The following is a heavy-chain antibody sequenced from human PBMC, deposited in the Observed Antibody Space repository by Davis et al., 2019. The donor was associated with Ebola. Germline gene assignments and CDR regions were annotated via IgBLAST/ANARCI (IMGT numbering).Heavy chain of an antibody. D-gene: IGHD5-12*01. CDR3: ASLHDSGYVSDY. V-gene: IGHV3-7*01. Sequence: GESLKISCAASGFTFSNAWMSWVRQAPGKGLEWVASIRQDGSETHYVDSVKGRFTISRDNAKNLMYLQLNGLRGEDTAVYYCASLHDSGYVSDYWGQGTLVTVSS. CDR2: IRQDGSET. J-gene: IGHJ4*02. CDR1: GFTFSNAW.